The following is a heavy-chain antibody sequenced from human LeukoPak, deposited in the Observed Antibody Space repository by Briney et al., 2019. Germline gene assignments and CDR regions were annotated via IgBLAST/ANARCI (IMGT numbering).Heavy chain of an antibody. CDR3: ASPLSGYYFDY. V-gene: IGHV3-48*03. J-gene: IGHJ4*02. Sequence: GGPLRLSCAASGITFSSYEMNWVRQAPGKGLEWVSYTSRGGNTIYYTDSVKGRFTISRDNAKNSLYLQMNSLRAEDTAVYYCASPLSGYYFDYWGQGTLVTVSS. D-gene: IGHD3-3*01. CDR2: TSRGGNTI. CDR1: GITFSSYE.